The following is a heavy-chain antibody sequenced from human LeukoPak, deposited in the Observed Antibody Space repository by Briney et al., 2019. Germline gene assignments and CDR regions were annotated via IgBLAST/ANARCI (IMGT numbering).Heavy chain of an antibody. D-gene: IGHD6-13*01. CDR3: ARPMRAAGTAYDY. CDR2: ISGSGGST. Sequence: GSLRLSCAASGFTFSSYAMSWVRQAPGKGLEWVSAISGSGGSTYYADSVKGRFTISRDNSKNTLYLQMNSLRAEDTAVYYCARPMRAAGTAYDYWGQGTLVTVSS. V-gene: IGHV3-23*01. CDR1: GFTFSSYA. J-gene: IGHJ4*02.